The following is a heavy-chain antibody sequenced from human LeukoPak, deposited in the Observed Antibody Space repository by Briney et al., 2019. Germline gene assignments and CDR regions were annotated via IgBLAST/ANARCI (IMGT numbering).Heavy chain of an antibody. D-gene: IGHD3-3*01. CDR1: GFTFSSYA. CDR3: AKELNDFWSGYLKYNDAFDI. Sequence: GGSLRLSCAASGFTFSSYAMSWVRQAPGKGLEWVSAISGSGGSTYYADSVKGRLTISRDNSKNTLYLQMNSLRAEDTAVYYCAKELNDFWSGYLKYNDAFDIWGQGTMVTVSS. V-gene: IGHV3-23*01. J-gene: IGHJ3*02. CDR2: ISGSGGST.